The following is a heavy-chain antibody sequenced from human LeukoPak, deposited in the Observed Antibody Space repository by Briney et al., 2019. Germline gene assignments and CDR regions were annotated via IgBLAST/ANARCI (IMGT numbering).Heavy chain of an antibody. J-gene: IGHJ4*02. Sequence: PSETLSLTCTVSGGSISSYYWSWIRQPPGKGLEWIGYIYYSGSTNYNPSLKSRVTISVDTSKNQFSLKLSSVTAADTAVYYCARDYYGSGSYLGYWGQGTLVTVSS. CDR3: ARDYYGSGSYLGY. D-gene: IGHD3-10*01. V-gene: IGHV4-59*01. CDR2: IYYSGST. CDR1: GGSISSYY.